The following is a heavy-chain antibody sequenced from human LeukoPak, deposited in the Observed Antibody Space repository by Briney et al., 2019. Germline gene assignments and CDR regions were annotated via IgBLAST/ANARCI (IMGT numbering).Heavy chain of an antibody. D-gene: IGHD2-15*01. J-gene: IGHJ3*02. Sequence: GGSLRLSCAASGFTFSDYYMSWVRQAPGKGLEWVSYISSSSSTIYYADSVKGRFTISRDNAKNSLYLQMNSLRDEDTAVYYCARGIVVVVAASSDAFDIWGQGTMVTASS. CDR2: ISSSSSTI. CDR3: ARGIVVVVAASSDAFDI. V-gene: IGHV3-11*04. CDR1: GFTFSDYY.